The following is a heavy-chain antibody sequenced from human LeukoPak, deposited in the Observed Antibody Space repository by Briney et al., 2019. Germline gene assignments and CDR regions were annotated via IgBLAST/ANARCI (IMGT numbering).Heavy chain of an antibody. J-gene: IGHJ4*02. V-gene: IGHV3-23*01. D-gene: IGHD6-6*01. CDR2: ISSSSVGST. CDR1: GFSFRTHG. Sequence: GGSLRLSCTASGFSFRTHGMSWVRQAPGKGLVWVSTISSSSVGSTYYADSVKGRLTISRDISKNTLYLQLDSLRAEDTAVYYCATDPYSSSSGDFWGQGTLVTVSS. CDR3: ATDPYSSSSGDF.